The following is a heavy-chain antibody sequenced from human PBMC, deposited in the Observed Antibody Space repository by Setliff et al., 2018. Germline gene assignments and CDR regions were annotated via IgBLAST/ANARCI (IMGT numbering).Heavy chain of an antibody. CDR2: IYYSGST. CDR3: ARDRSSIAVAGGGVDY. V-gene: IGHV4-59*11. D-gene: IGHD6-19*01. J-gene: IGHJ4*02. Sequence: SETLSLTCTVSGGSISSHYRSWIRQPPGKGLEWIGSIYYSGSTNYNPSLKSRVTISVDTSKNQFSLKLSSVTAADTAVYYCARDRSSIAVAGGGVDYWGQGTLVTVSS. CDR1: GGSISSHY.